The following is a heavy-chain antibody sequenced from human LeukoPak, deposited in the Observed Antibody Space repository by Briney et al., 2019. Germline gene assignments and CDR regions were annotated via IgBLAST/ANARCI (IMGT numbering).Heavy chain of an antibody. V-gene: IGHV4-39*01. D-gene: IGHD3-22*01. CDR3: ARLLDTSGLFDY. J-gene: IGHJ4*02. CDR1: GGSISSSLFY. CDR2: VYYSGST. Sequence: PSETLSLTCTVSGGSISSSLFYWAWTRQPPGKGLEWIGIVYYSGSTYCNPSLKSRVTISVDTSKNQFSLKLSSVTAADTAVYYCARLLDTSGLFDYWGQGTLVTVSS.